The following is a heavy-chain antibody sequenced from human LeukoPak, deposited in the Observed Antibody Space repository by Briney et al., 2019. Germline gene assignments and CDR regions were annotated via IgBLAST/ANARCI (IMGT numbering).Heavy chain of an antibody. CDR2: IYHSGST. V-gene: IGHV4-38-2*02. J-gene: IGHJ6*03. CDR1: GYSISSGYY. D-gene: IGHD3-16*01. Sequence: SETLSLTCTVSGYSISSGYYWGWIRQPPGKGLEWIGSIYHSGSTYYNPSLKSRVTISVDTSKNQFSLKLSSVTAADTAVYYCARKGETADYYYYYMDVWGKGTTVTVSS. CDR3: ARKGETADYYYYYMDV.